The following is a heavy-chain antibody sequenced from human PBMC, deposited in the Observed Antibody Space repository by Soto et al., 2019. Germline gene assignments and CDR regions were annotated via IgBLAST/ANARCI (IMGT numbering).Heavy chain of an antibody. Sequence: ASVKVSCKASGYTFTSYGISCVRQAPGQGLEWMGWISAYNGNTNYAQKLQGRVTMTTDTSTSTAYMELRSLRSDDTAVYYCARVRYCSGGSCYLRAGNYFDYWGQGTLVTVS. CDR3: ARVRYCSGGSCYLRAGNYFDY. CDR1: GYTFTSYG. D-gene: IGHD2-15*01. CDR2: ISAYNGNT. V-gene: IGHV1-18*01. J-gene: IGHJ4*02.